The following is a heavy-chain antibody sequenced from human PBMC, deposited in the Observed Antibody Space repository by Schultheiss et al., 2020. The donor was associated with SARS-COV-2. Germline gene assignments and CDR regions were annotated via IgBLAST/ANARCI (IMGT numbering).Heavy chain of an antibody. CDR1: GFTFSSYA. Sequence: GGSLRLSCAASGFTFSSYAMSWVRQAPGKGLEWVSAISGSGGSTYYADSVKGRFTISRDNSKNTLYLQMNSLRAEDTAVYYCARGGVVVVAARFDYWGQGTLVTVSS. CDR2: ISGSGGST. V-gene: IGHV3-23*01. J-gene: IGHJ4*02. D-gene: IGHD2-15*01. CDR3: ARGGVVVVAARFDY.